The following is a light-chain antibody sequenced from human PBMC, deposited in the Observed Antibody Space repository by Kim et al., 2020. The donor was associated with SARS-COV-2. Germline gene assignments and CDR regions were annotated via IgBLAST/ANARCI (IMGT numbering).Light chain of an antibody. Sequence: EIVLTQSPATLSLSTGERATLACRASQSVGNSLAWFQQKPGQAPRLLIFETSNRATGIPARFSGSGSGTAFTLTISSLEPEDFAVYYCQQRYNWPLTFGGGTKVDIK. J-gene: IGKJ4*01. V-gene: IGKV3-11*01. CDR2: ETS. CDR3: QQRYNWPLT. CDR1: QSVGNS.